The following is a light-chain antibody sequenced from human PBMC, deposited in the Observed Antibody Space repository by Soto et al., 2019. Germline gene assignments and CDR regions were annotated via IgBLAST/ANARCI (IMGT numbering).Light chain of an antibody. Sequence: EIVVTQSPDILSVSPGERATLSCRASQSVSRNVARYQQKPGQAPTLLIYGASSRATGIPARFTGSGSGTXFTXXXSXXQSEDFAIYYCQEYSKWPLFTFGPGTKVDVK. J-gene: IGKJ3*01. CDR1: QSVSRN. V-gene: IGKV3-15*01. CDR2: GAS. CDR3: QEYSKWPLFT.